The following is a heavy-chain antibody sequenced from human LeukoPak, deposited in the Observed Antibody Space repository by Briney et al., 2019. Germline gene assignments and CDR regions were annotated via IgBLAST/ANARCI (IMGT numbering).Heavy chain of an antibody. CDR1: GFTFSSYA. CDR2: ISYDGSNK. Sequence: GGSLRLSCAASGFTFSSYAMHWVRQAPGKGLEWVAVISYDGSNKYYADSVKGRFTISRDNSKNTLYLQMNSLRAEDTAVYYCARESYGGNIAYYYYYYMDVWGKGTTVTVSS. V-gene: IGHV3-30*04. D-gene: IGHD4-23*01. CDR3: ARESYGGNIAYYYYYYMDV. J-gene: IGHJ6*03.